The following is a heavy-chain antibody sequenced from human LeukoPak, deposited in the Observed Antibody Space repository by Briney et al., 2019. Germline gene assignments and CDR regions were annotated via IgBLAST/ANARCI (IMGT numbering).Heavy chain of an antibody. V-gene: IGHV1-24*01. Sequence: ASVKVSCKVYAYRLNELSMHWVRQAPGKGREWMGGFDAVHGKTAYAQRFQGRVTITDEPPTDTRYMELRSLTSEDTATYYCGTARLPLVEGVIITGGESHYYMDVWGRGTTVSVSS. CDR1: AYRLNELS. CDR2: FDAVHGKT. J-gene: IGHJ6*03. D-gene: IGHD3-10*01. CDR3: GTARLPLVEGVIITGGESHYYMDV.